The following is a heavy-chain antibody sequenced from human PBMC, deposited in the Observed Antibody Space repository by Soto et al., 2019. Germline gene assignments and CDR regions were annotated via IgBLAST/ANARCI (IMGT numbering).Heavy chain of an antibody. Sequence: SDTLSLTCTVSGDSISNLDYFWAWIRQPPGQALEYIGYIYKSATTYYNPSFESRVAISVDTSKSQFSLNVTSVTAADTAVYFCARGRYCLTGRCFPNWFDSWGQGALVTVSS. CDR3: ARGRYCLTGRCFPNWFDS. V-gene: IGHV4-30-4*02. CDR1: GDSISNLDYF. J-gene: IGHJ5*01. D-gene: IGHD7-27*01. CDR2: IYKSATT.